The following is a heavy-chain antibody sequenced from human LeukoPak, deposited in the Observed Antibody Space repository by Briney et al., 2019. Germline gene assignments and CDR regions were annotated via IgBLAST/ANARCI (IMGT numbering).Heavy chain of an antibody. D-gene: IGHD6-13*01. CDR1: GYTFTSYD. Sequence: GASVKVSCKASGYTFTSYDINWVRQATGQGLEWMGWMNPNSGNTGYAQKFQGRVTITRNTSISTAYMELSSLRSEDTAVYYCARGSYSSSWYYFDYWGQGTLVTVSS. CDR3: ARGSYSSSWYYFDY. CDR2: MNPNSGNT. V-gene: IGHV1-8*03. J-gene: IGHJ4*02.